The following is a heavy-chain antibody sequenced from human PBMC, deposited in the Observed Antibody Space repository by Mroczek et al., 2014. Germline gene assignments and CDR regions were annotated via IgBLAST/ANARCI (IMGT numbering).Heavy chain of an antibody. V-gene: IGHV4-59*01. CDR3: ATLPLNYYGSGSYLVGAFDY. D-gene: IGHD3-10*01. J-gene: IGHJ4*02. Sequence: QVQLVQSGPGLVKPSETLSLTCTVSGGSISSYYWSWIRQPPGKGLEWIGYIYYSGSTNYNPSLKSRVTISVDTSKNQFSLKLSSVTAADTAVYYCATLPLNYYGSGSYLVGAFDYWGQGTLVTVSS. CDR1: GGSISSYY. CDR2: IYYSGST.